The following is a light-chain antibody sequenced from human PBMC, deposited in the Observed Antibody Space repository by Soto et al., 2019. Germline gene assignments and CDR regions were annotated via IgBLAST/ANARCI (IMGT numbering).Light chain of an antibody. J-gene: IGLJ2*01. V-gene: IGLV1-40*01. CDR1: SSNIGAGYD. Sequence: VLTQPPSVSGAPGQRVTISCTGSSSNIGAGYDVHWYQQLPGTAPKLLIYGNSNRPSGVPDRFSGSKSGTSASLAITGLQAEDEADYYCQSYDSRRQVVFGGGTKVTVL. CDR3: QSYDSRRQVV. CDR2: GNS.